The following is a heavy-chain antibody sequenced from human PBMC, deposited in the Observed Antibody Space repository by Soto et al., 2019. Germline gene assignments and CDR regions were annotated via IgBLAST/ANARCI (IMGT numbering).Heavy chain of an antibody. CDR1: GGSISSYY. D-gene: IGHD6-13*01. CDR3: ARLDGAAAIDY. CDR2: IYYSGST. V-gene: IGHV4-59*08. Sequence: SETLSLTCTVSGGSISSYYWSWIRQPPGKGLEWIGYIYYSGSTNYNPSLKSRVTISVDTSKNQFSLKLSSVTAADTAVYYCARLDGAAAIDYWGQGTLVTVSS. J-gene: IGHJ4*02.